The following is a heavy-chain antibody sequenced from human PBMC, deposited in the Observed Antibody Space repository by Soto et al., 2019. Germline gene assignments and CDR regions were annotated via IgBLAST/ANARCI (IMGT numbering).Heavy chain of an antibody. D-gene: IGHD1-20*01. V-gene: IGHV1-69*13. CDR3: ARDTGITGTLYYFDY. CDR2: IIPIFGTA. Sequence: SVKVSCKASGGTFSSYAISWVRQAPGQGLEWMGGIIPIFGTANYAQKFQGRVTITADESTSTAYMELSSLRSEDTAVYYCARDTGITGTLYYFDYWGQGTLVTVSS. J-gene: IGHJ4*02. CDR1: GGTFSSYA.